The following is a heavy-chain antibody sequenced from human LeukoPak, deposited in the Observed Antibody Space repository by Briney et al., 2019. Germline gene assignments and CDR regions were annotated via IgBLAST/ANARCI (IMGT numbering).Heavy chain of an antibody. V-gene: IGHV4-34*01. D-gene: IGHD2-2*02. J-gene: IGHJ4*02. CDR2: INHSGST. CDR3: ARDSPTAIPLNY. CDR1: GGSFSGYC. Sequence: SETLSLTRAVYGGSFSGYCWSWIRQPPGKGLDWIGEINHSGSTNYNPSLKSRVTISVDTSKNQFSLKLSSVTAADTAVYYCARDSPTAIPLNYWGQGTLVTVSS.